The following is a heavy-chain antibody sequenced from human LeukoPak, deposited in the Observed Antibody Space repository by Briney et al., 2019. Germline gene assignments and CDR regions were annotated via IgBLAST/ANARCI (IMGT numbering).Heavy chain of an antibody. CDR3: ARSYVLNFFNP. V-gene: IGHV3-30*02. Sequence: GGSLRLSCAPPGFTFSTFHMHWVRQAQGGGPEWVAFIQNDGGNEYYGDSVKGRFTISRDNSKSTLYLQLNSLTTEDTAVYYCARSYVLNFFNPWGQGTLVTVSS. J-gene: IGHJ5*02. CDR2: IQNDGGNE. D-gene: IGHD3-10*02. CDR1: GFTFSTFH.